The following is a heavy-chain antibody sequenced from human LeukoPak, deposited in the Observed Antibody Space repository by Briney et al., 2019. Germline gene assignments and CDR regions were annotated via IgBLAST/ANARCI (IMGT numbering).Heavy chain of an antibody. Sequence: GGALRLSCGASVFPFSCYLMRGARGARGKGLEWGANIKQDRSEKYHVDSVKGRFTISRDNAKNSLYLQMNSLRAEDTAVYYCARNRYSGSYGVDYWGQGTLVTVSS. CDR1: VFPFSCYL. CDR2: IKQDRSEK. D-gene: IGHD1-26*01. J-gene: IGHJ4*02. CDR3: ARNRYSGSYGVDY. V-gene: IGHV3-7*05.